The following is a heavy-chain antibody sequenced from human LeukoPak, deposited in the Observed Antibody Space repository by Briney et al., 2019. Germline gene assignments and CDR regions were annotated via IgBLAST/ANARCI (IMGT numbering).Heavy chain of an antibody. D-gene: IGHD6-19*01. V-gene: IGHV1-2*06. Sequence: GASVKVSCKASGYTFTGYYMHWVRQAPGQWLEWMGRINPNSGGTNYAQKFQGRVTMTRDTSISTAYMELSRLRSDDTAVYYCARGGYSSGWYYFDYWGQGTLVTVSS. J-gene: IGHJ4*02. CDR1: GYTFTGYY. CDR2: INPNSGGT. CDR3: ARGGYSSGWYYFDY.